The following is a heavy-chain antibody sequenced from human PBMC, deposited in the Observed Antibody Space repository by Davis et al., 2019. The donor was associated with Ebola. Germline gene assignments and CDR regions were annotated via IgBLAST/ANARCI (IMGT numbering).Heavy chain of an antibody. CDR3: AKDRGSYFNY. V-gene: IGHV3-30*18. CDR1: GFTFSSYG. CDR2: ISYDGSNK. D-gene: IGHD3-16*01. J-gene: IGHJ4*02. Sequence: GESLKISCAASGFTFSSYGMHWVRQAPGKGLEWVAVISYDGSNKYYADSVKGRFTISRDNSKNTLYLQMNSLRAEDTAVYYCAKDRGSYFNYWGQGTLVTVSS.